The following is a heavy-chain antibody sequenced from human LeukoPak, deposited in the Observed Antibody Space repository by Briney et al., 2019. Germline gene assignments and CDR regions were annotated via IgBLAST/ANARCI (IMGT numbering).Heavy chain of an antibody. J-gene: IGHJ5*02. Sequence: PSETLSLTCTVSGGSISSYYWSWIRQPPGKGLEWIGYIHYSGSTNYNPSLKSRVTISVDTSKNQFSLKLSSVTAADTAVYYCARATLIVAAGNWFDPWGQGTLVTVSS. CDR2: IHYSGST. CDR1: GGSISSYY. V-gene: IGHV4-59*01. D-gene: IGHD6-13*01. CDR3: ARATLIVAAGNWFDP.